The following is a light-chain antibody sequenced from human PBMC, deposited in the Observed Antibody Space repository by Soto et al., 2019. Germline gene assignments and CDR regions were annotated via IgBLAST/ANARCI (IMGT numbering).Light chain of an antibody. CDR1: QSINTY. J-gene: IGKJ3*01. Sequence: ETVLTQSPATLSLSPGERATLSCRASQSINTYLAWYQQKPGQAPRLLIYDASNRATGIPARFSGSGSGTDFTLTISSLEPEDFAVYYCQQRFTWPSFGPGTKVDVK. CDR2: DAS. V-gene: IGKV3-11*01. CDR3: QQRFTWPS.